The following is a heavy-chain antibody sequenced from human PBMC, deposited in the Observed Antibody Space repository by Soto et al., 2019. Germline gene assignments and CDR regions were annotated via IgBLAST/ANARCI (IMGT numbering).Heavy chain of an antibody. D-gene: IGHD4-17*01. CDR3: ARDLYGPYYFDY. CDR1: GFTVSSNY. V-gene: IGHV3-66*01. Sequence: EVQLVESGGGLVQPGGSLRLSCAASGFTVSSNYMSWVRQAPGKGLEWVSVIYSGGSTYYADSVKGRFTISRDNSKKPLYLQMNHPRAEDTAVYYCARDLYGPYYFDYWGQGTLVTVSS. CDR2: IYSGGST. J-gene: IGHJ4*02.